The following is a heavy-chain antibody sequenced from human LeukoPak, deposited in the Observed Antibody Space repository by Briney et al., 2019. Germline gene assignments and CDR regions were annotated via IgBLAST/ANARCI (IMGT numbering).Heavy chain of an antibody. CDR1: GYIFSSYW. CDR3: ARQPRGSGRYDTFDI. Sequence: GESLKIPCKGSGYIFSSYWIGWVRQMPGKGLEWMGIIYPGDSNTRYSPSFQGQVTISADKSIATAYLQWSSLKASDTAMYYCARQPRGSGRYDTFDIWGQGTMVTVSS. D-gene: IGHD1-26*01. V-gene: IGHV5-51*01. J-gene: IGHJ3*02. CDR2: IYPGDSNT.